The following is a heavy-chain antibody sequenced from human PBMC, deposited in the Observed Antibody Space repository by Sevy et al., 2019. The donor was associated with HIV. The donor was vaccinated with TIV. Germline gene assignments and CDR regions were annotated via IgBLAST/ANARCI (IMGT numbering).Heavy chain of an antibody. Sequence: GGSLRLSCAASGFTFSSYAMSWVRQAPGKGLEWVSAISGSGGSTYYADSVKGRFTISRDNSKNTLYLQMNSLRAEDTALYYCAKMVVVPKYYYYGMDVWGQWTTVTVSS. J-gene: IGHJ6*02. V-gene: IGHV3-23*01. CDR1: GFTFSSYA. CDR2: ISGSGGST. CDR3: AKMVVVPKYYYYGMDV. D-gene: IGHD3-22*01.